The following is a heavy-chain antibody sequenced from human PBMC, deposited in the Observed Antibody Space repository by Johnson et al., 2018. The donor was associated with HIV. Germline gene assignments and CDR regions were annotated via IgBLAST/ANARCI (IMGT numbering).Heavy chain of an antibody. CDR2: TSFDERGK. D-gene: IGHD1-26*01. J-gene: IGHJ3*01. Sequence: QVQLVESGGGVVQPGRSLRLACVASGFTFNRYGLHWVRQAPGKGLEWVATTSFDERGKHYTDSVKGSFTISRDNSKNALYLQLNSLRPEDTAVYYCARDGAIAGAATEALDLWGQGTMVIVSS. CDR1: GFTFNRYG. V-gene: IGHV3-30*04. CDR3: ARDGAIAGAATEALDL.